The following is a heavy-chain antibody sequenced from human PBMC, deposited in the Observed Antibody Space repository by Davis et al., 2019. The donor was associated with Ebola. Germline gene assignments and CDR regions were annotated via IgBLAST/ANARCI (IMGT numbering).Heavy chain of an antibody. CDR3: AREVSGYSSGWYSWYFDL. Sequence: GESLKISCAASGFTLSDYYMSWIRQAPGKGLEWVSSIRSSDTTIYYSDPVKGRFTVSRDNAKNSLYLQMNSLRAEDTAVYYCAREVSGYSSGWYSWYFDLWGRGTLVTVSS. D-gene: IGHD6-19*01. CDR1: GFTLSDYY. V-gene: IGHV3-11*01. CDR2: IRSSDTTI. J-gene: IGHJ2*01.